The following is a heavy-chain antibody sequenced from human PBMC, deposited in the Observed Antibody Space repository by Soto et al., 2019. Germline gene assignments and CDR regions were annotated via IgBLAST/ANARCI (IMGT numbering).Heavy chain of an antibody. D-gene: IGHD3-22*01. CDR2: ISSSSSTI. Sequence: PGGSLRLSCGASGFTFSSYSMNWVRQAPGKGLEWVSYISSSSSTIYYADSVKGRFTISRDNAKNSLYLQMNSLRDEDTAVYYCARVFKYYYDSSGPLNAFDIWGQGTMVTVSS. V-gene: IGHV3-48*02. J-gene: IGHJ3*02. CDR3: ARVFKYYYDSSGPLNAFDI. CDR1: GFTFSSYS.